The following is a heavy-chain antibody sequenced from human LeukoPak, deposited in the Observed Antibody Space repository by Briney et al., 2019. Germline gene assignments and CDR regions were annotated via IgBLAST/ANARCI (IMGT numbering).Heavy chain of an antibody. CDR3: AKEGSTAATPKRNWFDP. J-gene: IGHJ5*02. Sequence: GGSLRLSCAASGFTFSSYAMSWVRQAPGKGLEWVSAISGSGGSTYYADSVKGRFTISRDNSKNTLYLQMNSLRAEDTAVYYCAKEGSTAATPKRNWFDPWGQGTLVTVSS. CDR2: ISGSGGST. CDR1: GFTFSSYA. V-gene: IGHV3-23*01. D-gene: IGHD6-6*01.